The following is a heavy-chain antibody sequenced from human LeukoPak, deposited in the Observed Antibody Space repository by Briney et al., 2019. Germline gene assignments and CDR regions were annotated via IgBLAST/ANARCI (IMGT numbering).Heavy chain of an antibody. CDR2: ISGNNDNT. D-gene: IGHD2-2*01. CDR1: GYTFTCYY. Sequence: ASVKVSCKASGYTFTCYYMHWVRQAPGQGLEWMGWISGNNDNTNYAQRVQDRITMTTDTSTSTAYMELRSLRSDDTAVYYCARAPFCSSVSCYRTNNWLDPWGQGTLVTVSS. J-gene: IGHJ5*02. CDR3: ARAPFCSSVSCYRTNNWLDP. V-gene: IGHV1-18*04.